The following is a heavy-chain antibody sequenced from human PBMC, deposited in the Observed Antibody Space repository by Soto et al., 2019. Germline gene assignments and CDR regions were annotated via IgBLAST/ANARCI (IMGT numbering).Heavy chain of an antibody. Sequence: GESLKISCKGSGYIFAIYWIAWVRQMPGKGLEWMGIIYPDDSDTRYSPSFQGQVTISADKSISTAYLQWSSLKASDTAMFYCARLYGDGNWFDYWGQGTLVTVSS. CDR2: IYPDDSDT. J-gene: IGHJ5*01. V-gene: IGHV5-51*01. CDR1: GYIFAIYW. CDR3: ARLYGDGNWFDY. D-gene: IGHD4-17*01.